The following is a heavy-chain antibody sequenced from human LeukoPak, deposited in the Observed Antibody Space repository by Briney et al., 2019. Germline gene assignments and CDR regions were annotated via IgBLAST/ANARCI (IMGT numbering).Heavy chain of an antibody. CDR1: GGSFSGYY. D-gene: IGHD6-13*01. CDR3: AGLGYSSSPRGSY. V-gene: IGHV4-34*01. Sequence: PSETLSLTCAVYGGSFSGYYWSWIRQPPGKGLEWIGEINHSGSTNYNPSLKSRVTISVDTSKNQFSLKLSSVTAADTAVYYCAGLGYSSSPRGSYWGQGTLVTVSS. J-gene: IGHJ4*02. CDR2: INHSGST.